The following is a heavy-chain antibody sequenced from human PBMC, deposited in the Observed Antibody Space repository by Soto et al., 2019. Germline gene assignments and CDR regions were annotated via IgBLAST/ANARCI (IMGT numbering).Heavy chain of an antibody. V-gene: IGHV4-39*01. CDR2: IYYSGST. CDR1: GGSISSSSYY. Sequence: QLQLQESGPGLVKPSETLSLTCTVSGGSISSSSYYWGWIRQPPGKGLEWIGSIYYSGSTYYNPSRNSGVTIPVDTSKNQLSLKLSSVTAADTAVYDCARCIRFLEWLLDWFDHWGQGTLVTVSS. CDR3: ARCIRFLEWLLDWFDH. J-gene: IGHJ5*02. D-gene: IGHD3-3*01.